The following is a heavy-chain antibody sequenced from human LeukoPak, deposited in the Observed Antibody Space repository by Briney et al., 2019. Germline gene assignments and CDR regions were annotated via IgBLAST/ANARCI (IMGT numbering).Heavy chain of an antibody. V-gene: IGHV3-23*01. D-gene: IGHD7-27*01. CDR2: ITTSDGNT. J-gene: IGHJ4*02. CDR1: GFTFSSYT. Sequence: GGSLRLSCAASGFTFSSYTMSWVRQAPGKGLEWVSTITTSDGNTYYADSVKGRFTVSRDNSKNTLFLQMNSLRAEDAAVYYCAKDGGLWVSAHWGDSWGRGTLVTVSS. CDR3: AKDGGLWVSAHWGDS.